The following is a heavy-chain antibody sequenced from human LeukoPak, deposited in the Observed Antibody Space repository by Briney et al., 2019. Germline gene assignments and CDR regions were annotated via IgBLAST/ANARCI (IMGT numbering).Heavy chain of an antibody. CDR1: GFTFSNAW. D-gene: IGHD1-26*01. V-gene: IGHV3-15*01. Sequence: GGSLRLSCAVSGFTFSNAWMSWVRQAPGKGLEWVGRIKSKSDGGRTDYAAPVENRFIISRDDSKNTLYLQMNGLKTEDTAVYYCTAGVGRTDNDYWGQGTLVTVSS. J-gene: IGHJ4*02. CDR3: TAGVGRTDNDY. CDR2: IKSKSDGGRT.